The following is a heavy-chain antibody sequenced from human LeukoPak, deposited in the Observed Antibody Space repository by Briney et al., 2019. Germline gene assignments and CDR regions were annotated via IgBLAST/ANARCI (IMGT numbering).Heavy chain of an antibody. CDR1: GFTFSNYD. D-gene: IGHD3-22*01. CDR3: ARDLTGDSSHDY. CDR2: ISSDASAI. Sequence: GGSLRLSCAASGFTFSNYDMNWVRQAPGKGLEWVSYISSDASAIYYADSVKGRFTISRDSAKNSLYLQMNSLRAEDTAVYYCARDLTGDSSHDYWGQGTLVTVSS. V-gene: IGHV3-48*03. J-gene: IGHJ4*02.